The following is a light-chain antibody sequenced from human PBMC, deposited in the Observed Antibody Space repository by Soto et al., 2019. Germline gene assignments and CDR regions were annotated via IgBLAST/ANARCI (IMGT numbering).Light chain of an antibody. CDR2: DAS. Sequence: IQMTQSPSTLSGSVGDRVTITCRASQGIRNDLGWYQQKPGKAPKLLIYDASSLQSGVPSRFSGSGSGTDFTLTISSLQPEDFATYYCLQDYNYPWTFGQGTKVDIK. CDR3: LQDYNYPWT. CDR1: QGIRND. V-gene: IGKV1-6*01. J-gene: IGKJ1*01.